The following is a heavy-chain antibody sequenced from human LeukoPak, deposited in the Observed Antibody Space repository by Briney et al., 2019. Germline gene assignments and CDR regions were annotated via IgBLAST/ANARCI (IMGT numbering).Heavy chain of an antibody. CDR1: GFTFSSYW. J-gene: IGHJ5*02. CDR3: ARLGGSSSWYSGWFDP. D-gene: IGHD6-13*01. Sequence: PGGSLRLSCAASGFTFSSYWMSWVRQPPEKGLEWIGEINHSGSTNYNPSLKSRVTISVDTSKNQFSLKLSSVTAADTAVYYCARLGGSSSWYSGWFDPWGQGTLVTVSS. V-gene: IGHV4-34*01. CDR2: INHSGST.